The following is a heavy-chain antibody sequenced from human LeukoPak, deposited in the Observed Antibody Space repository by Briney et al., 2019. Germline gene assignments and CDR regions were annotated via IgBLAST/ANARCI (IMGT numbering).Heavy chain of an antibody. D-gene: IGHD3-9*01. J-gene: IGHJ5*02. CDR1: GYSFTSYW. CDR2: IYPGDSDT. CDR3: ARQAGYDILTGYKYWFDP. Sequence: KISCKGSGYSFTSYWIGWVRQMPGKGLEWMGIIYPGDSDTRYSPSFQGQVTISADKSISTAYLQWSSLKASDTAMYYCARQAGYDILTGYKYWFDPWGQGTLVTVSS. V-gene: IGHV5-51*01.